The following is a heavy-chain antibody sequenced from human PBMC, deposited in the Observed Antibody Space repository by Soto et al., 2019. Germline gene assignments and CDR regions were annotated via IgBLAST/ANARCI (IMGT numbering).Heavy chain of an antibody. CDR2: ISGSGGST. CDR3: AKAAHYVDEEYFDY. V-gene: IGHV3-23*01. Sequence: GGPLRLSFAASGFTFSRYAMSWVRQAPGKGLEWVSAISGSGGSTYYADSVKGRFTISRDNSKNTLYLQMNSLRAEDTAVYYCAKAAHYVDEEYFDYWGQGTLVTVSS. J-gene: IGHJ4*02. D-gene: IGHD4-17*01. CDR1: GFTFSRYA.